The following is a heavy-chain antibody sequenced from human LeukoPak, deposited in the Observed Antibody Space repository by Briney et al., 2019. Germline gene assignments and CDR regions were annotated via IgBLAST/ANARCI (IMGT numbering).Heavy chain of an antibody. J-gene: IGHJ4*02. Sequence: SETLSLTCTVSGGSISSYYWSWIRQPPGKGLEWIGYIYYSGSTNYNPSLKSRVTISVDTSKNQFSLKLSSATAADTAVYYCARIRYYDSSGHGYYFDYWGQGTLVTVSS. CDR3: ARIRYYDSSGHGYYFDY. CDR2: IYYSGST. V-gene: IGHV4-59*01. D-gene: IGHD3-22*01. CDR1: GGSISSYY.